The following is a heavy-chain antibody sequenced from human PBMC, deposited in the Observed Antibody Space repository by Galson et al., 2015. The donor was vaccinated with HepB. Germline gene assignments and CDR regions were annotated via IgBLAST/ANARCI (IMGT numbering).Heavy chain of an antibody. CDR3: ARGQWELLSG. CDR1: GLTFSSYS. CDR2: ISSSSSTI. Sequence: SLRLTCAPSGLTFSSYSMNWVRQAPGKGLEWASFISSSSSTIYYADSVKGRFTISRDNAKNSLYLQMNSLRDEDTAVYYCARGQWELLSGWGQGTLVTVSS. V-gene: IGHV3-48*02. J-gene: IGHJ4*02. D-gene: IGHD1-26*01.